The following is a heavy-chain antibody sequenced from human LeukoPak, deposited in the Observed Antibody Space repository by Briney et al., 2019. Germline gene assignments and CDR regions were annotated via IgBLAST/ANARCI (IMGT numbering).Heavy chain of an antibody. V-gene: IGHV5-51*01. J-gene: IGHJ4*02. CDR1: GYTFNTYW. Sequence: GESLKIPCKGSGYTFNTYWIGWVRQMPGNGLEWMGMFYPDGSDTRYSPSFQGQVTISVDKSISTAFLQWSSLKASDTAMYYCARHRCTGGSCYLIDNWGQGTLVTVSS. CDR3: ARHRCTGGSCYLIDN. CDR2: FYPDGSDT. D-gene: IGHD2-15*01.